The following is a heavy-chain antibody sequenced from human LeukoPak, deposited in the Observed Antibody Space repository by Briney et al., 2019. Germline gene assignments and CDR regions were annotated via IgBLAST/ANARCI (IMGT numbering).Heavy chain of an antibody. Sequence: SETLSLTCAVYGGSFSGYYWSWIRQPPGKGLEWIREINHSGSTNYNPSLKSRVTISVDTSKNQFSLKLSSVTAADTAVYYCARVWYSSSWYTNYYYGMDVWGQGTTVTVSS. CDR2: INHSGST. V-gene: IGHV4-34*01. CDR1: GGSFSGYY. D-gene: IGHD6-13*01. CDR3: ARVWYSSSWYTNYYYGMDV. J-gene: IGHJ6*02.